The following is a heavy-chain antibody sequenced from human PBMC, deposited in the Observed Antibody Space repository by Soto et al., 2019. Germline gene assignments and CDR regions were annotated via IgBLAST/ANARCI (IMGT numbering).Heavy chain of an antibody. D-gene: IGHD2-15*01. CDR2: IYPGDSDA. CDR1: GYSFTSYW. CDR3: ARRGYCSGGSCHSAAFDI. V-gene: IGHV5-51*01. Sequence: GESLKISCSGSGYSFTSYWIGWVRQMPGKGLEWMGIIYPGDSDARYSPSFQGQVTISADKSITTAYLQWSSLKASDTAMYYCARRGYCSGGSCHSAAFDIWGQGTMVTVSS. J-gene: IGHJ3*02.